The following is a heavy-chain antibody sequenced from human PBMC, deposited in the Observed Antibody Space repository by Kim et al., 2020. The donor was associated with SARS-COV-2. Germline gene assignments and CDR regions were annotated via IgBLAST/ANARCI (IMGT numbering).Heavy chain of an antibody. J-gene: IGHJ4*02. D-gene: IGHD3-3*01. CDR3: ARVHPGLWGGYSPFDY. V-gene: IGHV3-48*03. Sequence: GGSLRLSCAASGFTFSSYEMNWVRQAPGKGLEWVSYISSSGSTIYYADSVKGRFTISRDNAKNTLYLQMNSLRAEDTAVYYCARVHPGLWGGYSPFDYWGQGTLVTVSS. CDR1: GFTFSSYE. CDR2: ISSSGSTI.